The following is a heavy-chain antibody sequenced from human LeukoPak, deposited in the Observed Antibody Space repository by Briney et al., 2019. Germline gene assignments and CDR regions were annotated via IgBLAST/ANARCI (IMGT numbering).Heavy chain of an antibody. CDR1: GGAFSGYY. CDR2: INHSGST. CDR3: ARDSYYYGSGIDY. V-gene: IGHV4-34*01. D-gene: IGHD3-10*01. Sequence: SETLSLTCAVYGGAFSGYYWSWIRQPPGKGLEWIGEINHSGSTNYNPSLKSQVTISVDTSQNQFSLNLNSVTAADTAVYYCARDSYYYGSGIDYWGQGTLVTVSS. J-gene: IGHJ4*02.